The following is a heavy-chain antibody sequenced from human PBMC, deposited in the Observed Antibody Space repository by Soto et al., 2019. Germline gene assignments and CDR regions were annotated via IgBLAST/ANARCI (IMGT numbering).Heavy chain of an antibody. CDR2: VSGSGEMT. J-gene: IGHJ4*02. Sequence: EVQLLESGGDLVQPGGSLRLACAASGFTFRGDAMSWVRQAPGKGLEWVSSVSGSGEMTHYADSVKGRFTISRDNSKNVLSLEMNSLRAEDTAIYFCAKGSIEYSASVDNWGQGTLVLVSS. V-gene: IGHV3-23*01. CDR3: AKGSIEYSASVDN. CDR1: GFTFRGDA. D-gene: IGHD4-4*01.